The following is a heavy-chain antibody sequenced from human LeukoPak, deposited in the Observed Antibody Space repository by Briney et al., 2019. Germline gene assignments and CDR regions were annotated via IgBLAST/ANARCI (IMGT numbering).Heavy chain of an antibody. CDR3: ARDLYGSDYYMDV. CDR2: FYTSGST. V-gene: IGHV4-4*07. Sequence: PSETLSLTCTVSGGSISSHYWRWLRQPAGKGLEWIGRFYTSGSTKYNPSLWSRVTISVNRSKNQLSLKLSSVAAADTAVYYCARDLYGSDYYMDVWGKGTTVTVSS. D-gene: IGHD3-10*01. CDR1: GGSISSHY. J-gene: IGHJ6*03.